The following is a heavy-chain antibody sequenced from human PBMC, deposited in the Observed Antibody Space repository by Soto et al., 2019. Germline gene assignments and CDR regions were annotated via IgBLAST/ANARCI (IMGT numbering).Heavy chain of an antibody. CDR3: AKDGEGGLDY. V-gene: IGHV3-23*01. CDR2: ISGSGGST. J-gene: IGHJ4*02. D-gene: IGHD3-16*01. Sequence: EVQLLESGGGLVQPGGSLRLSCAASGFTFSSYAMSWVRQAPGKGLEWVSAISGSGGSTYYADSVKGRYTISRDNSKNPLYLQMNSLRAADTAVYYCAKDGEGGLDYWGQGTLVTVSS. CDR1: GFTFSSYA.